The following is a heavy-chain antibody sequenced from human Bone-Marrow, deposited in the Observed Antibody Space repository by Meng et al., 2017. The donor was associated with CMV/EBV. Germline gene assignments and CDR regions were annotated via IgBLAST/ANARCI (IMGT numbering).Heavy chain of an antibody. Sequence: SETLSLTCTVSGGSISSSNYYWGWIRQPPGKGLEWIASVFSSGSTYYEPSLNSRVTISVDTSRNQFSLKLRSVTAADTAVYYCVRDRCSAASCYLVHVGTWFDPWGQGTRVTGYS. CDR2: VFSSGST. V-gene: IGHV4-39*07. CDR1: GGSISSSNYY. D-gene: IGHD2-2*01. J-gene: IGHJ5*02. CDR3: VRDRCSAASCYLVHVGTWFDP.